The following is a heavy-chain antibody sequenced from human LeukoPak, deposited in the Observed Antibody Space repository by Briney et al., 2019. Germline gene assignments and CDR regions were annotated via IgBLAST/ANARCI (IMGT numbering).Heavy chain of an antibody. CDR3: ARSITMVRGAFRYYFDY. V-gene: IGHV1-8*01. Sequence: ASVKVSCKAARYTFSSYDINWVRQAPGQGLEWMGWMNPDSGNTGYEQKFQGRVTMTRNTSISTAYMELSSLRSEDTAVYYCARSITMVRGAFRYYFDYWGQGTLVTVSS. CDR2: MNPDSGNT. CDR1: RYTFSSYD. D-gene: IGHD3-10*01. J-gene: IGHJ4*02.